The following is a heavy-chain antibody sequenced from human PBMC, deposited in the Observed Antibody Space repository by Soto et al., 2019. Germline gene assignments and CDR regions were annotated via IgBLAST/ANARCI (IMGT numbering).Heavy chain of an antibody. CDR3: AREWGLVTTTYTPYGMDV. D-gene: IGHD2-21*02. CDR2: INPSGGST. Sequence: ASVKVSSKASGFAFTCYYMHWVRQAPGQGLEWMGIINPSGGSTGYAQKFQGRVTMTRDTSTSTVYMELSSLRSEDTAVYYCAREWGLVTTTYTPYGMDVWGQGTTVTVSS. CDR1: GFAFTCYY. V-gene: IGHV1-46*01. J-gene: IGHJ6*02.